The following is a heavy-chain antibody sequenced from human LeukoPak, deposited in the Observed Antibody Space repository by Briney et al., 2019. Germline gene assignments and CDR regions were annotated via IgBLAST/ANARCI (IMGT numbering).Heavy chain of an antibody. CDR3: ARDGIVSSWHYYYYYMDV. V-gene: IGHV3-21*01. J-gene: IGHJ6*03. CDR1: GFTFSSFT. CDR2: ISSSSSYI. Sequence: GGSLRLSCAASGFTFSSFTMNWVRQAPGKGLEWVSSISSSSSYIYSADSVKGRFTISRDNSKNTLYLQMNSLRAEDTAVYYCARDGIVSSWHYYYYYMDVWGKGTTVTVSS. D-gene: IGHD6-13*01.